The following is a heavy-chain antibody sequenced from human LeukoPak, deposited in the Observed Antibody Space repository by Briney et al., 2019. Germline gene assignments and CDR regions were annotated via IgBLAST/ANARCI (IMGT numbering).Heavy chain of an antibody. V-gene: IGHV3-21*01. CDR1: GFPFSSYN. CDR3: AREEIRIAAAGNPWTVYYYGMDV. Sequence: GGSLRLSCAASGFPFSSYNMKWVPQAPARGLEWVSYISSHSSHIYYADSVKGRFTISRDNAKNSLYLQTNSLTAEDTAVYYCAREEIRIAAAGNPWTVYYYGMDVWGKGTTVTVSS. D-gene: IGHD6-13*01. CDR2: ISSHSSHI. J-gene: IGHJ6*04.